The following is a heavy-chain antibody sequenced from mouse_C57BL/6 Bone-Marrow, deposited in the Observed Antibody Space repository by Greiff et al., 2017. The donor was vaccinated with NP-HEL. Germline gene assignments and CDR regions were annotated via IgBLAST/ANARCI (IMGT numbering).Heavy chain of an antibody. J-gene: IGHJ4*01. CDR3: TGGTHDAMDY. CDR1: GYTFTDYE. Sequence: QVQLQQSGAELVRPGASVTLSCKASGYTFTDYEMHWVKQTPVHGLEWIGAIDPETGGTAYNEKFKGKAILTADKSSSTAYMELRSLTSEEAAVDYWTGGTHDAMDYGGRGTSTTVTA. CDR2: IDPETGGT. V-gene: IGHV1-15*01. D-gene: IGHD2-14*01.